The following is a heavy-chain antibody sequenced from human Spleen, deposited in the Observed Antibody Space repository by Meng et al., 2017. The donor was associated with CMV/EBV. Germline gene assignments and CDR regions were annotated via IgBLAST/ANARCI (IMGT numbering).Heavy chain of an antibody. CDR3: ARVKLQYYFDY. V-gene: IGHV4-34*01. D-gene: IGHD1-1*01. Sequence: SETLSLTCAVYGASFSGYYWSWIRQPPGKGLEWIGEINHSGSTNYNPSLKSRVTISVDTSKNQFSLKLSSVTAADPAVYYCARVKLQYYFDYWGQGTLVTVSS. CDR1: GASFSGYY. J-gene: IGHJ4*02. CDR2: INHSGST.